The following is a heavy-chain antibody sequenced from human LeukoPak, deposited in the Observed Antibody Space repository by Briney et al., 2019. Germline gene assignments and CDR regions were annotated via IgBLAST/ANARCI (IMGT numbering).Heavy chain of an antibody. V-gene: IGHV4-34*01. Sequence: PSETLSLTCAVYGGSFSGYYWSWIRQPPGKGLEWIGEINHSGSTNYNPSLKSRVTISVDTSKNQFSLQLSSVTAADTAVYYCARGIAAADPLNWFDPWGQGTLVTVSS. CDR2: INHSGST. CDR1: GGSFSGYY. CDR3: ARGIAAADPLNWFDP. D-gene: IGHD6-13*01. J-gene: IGHJ5*02.